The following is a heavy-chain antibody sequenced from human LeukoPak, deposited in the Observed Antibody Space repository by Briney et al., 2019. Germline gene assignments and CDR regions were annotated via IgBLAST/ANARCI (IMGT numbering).Heavy chain of an antibody. D-gene: IGHD3-3*01. Sequence: PSETLSLTCTVSGDSISSNYWSWIRQPPGKGLEWIGEVHLDGRTNYNPSLKSRLIMSVDLPENHISLKLTSVTAADTAVYYCAREGGFYRPLDYSGQGTLVTVSS. CDR1: GDSISSNY. CDR2: VHLDGRT. V-gene: IGHV4-59*12. J-gene: IGHJ4*02. CDR3: AREGGFYRPLDY.